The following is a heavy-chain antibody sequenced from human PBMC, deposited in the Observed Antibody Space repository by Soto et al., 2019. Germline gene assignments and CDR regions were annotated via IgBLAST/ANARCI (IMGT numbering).Heavy chain of an antibody. CDR2: ISYDGDNK. D-gene: IGHD2-15*01. V-gene: IGHV3-30-3*01. Sequence: GRSLRLSCAASGFNIMYHALHWVRQAPGKGLEWVAVISYDGDNKYIAESVKGRFTISRDNSKNTVSLQMNSLRAEDTAMYFCARGTATSAFSAMDVWGQGTTVTVSS. CDR3: ARGTATSAFSAMDV. J-gene: IGHJ6*02. CDR1: GFNIMYHA.